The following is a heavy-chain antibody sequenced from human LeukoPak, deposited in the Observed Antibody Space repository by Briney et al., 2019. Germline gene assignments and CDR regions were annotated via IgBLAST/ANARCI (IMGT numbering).Heavy chain of an antibody. CDR2: ISSSSGYI. Sequence: GGSLRLSCAASGITFNTYTMNWVRQAPGKGLEWVSSISSSSGYIYYAASVKGRFTISRDNAKNSLYLQMNRLRAEDTAVYYCAELGITMIGGVWGKGTTVTISS. D-gene: IGHD3-10*02. CDR1: GITFNTYT. CDR3: AELGITMIGGV. J-gene: IGHJ6*04. V-gene: IGHV3-21*01.